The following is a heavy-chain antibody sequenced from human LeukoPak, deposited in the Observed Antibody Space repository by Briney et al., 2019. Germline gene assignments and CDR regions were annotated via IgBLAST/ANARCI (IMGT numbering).Heavy chain of an antibody. V-gene: IGHV5-51*01. D-gene: IGHD2/OR15-2a*01. Sequence: GESLKISCTGSGYTFCTSWIAWVRPMPGKGLEWMGIIYPGDSDTRYSPSFKGQVTISADTSTATAYLQWSSLRASDTAMYYCARVSTVAISYYYMDVWGKGTTVTVSS. CDR2: IYPGDSDT. J-gene: IGHJ6*03. CDR3: ARVSTVAISYYYMDV. CDR1: GYTFCTSW.